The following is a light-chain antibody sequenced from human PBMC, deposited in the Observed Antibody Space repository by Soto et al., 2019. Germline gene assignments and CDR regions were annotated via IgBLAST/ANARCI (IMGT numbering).Light chain of an antibody. CDR1: SSDVGGYNY. V-gene: IGLV2-14*01. J-gene: IGLJ2*01. CDR3: SSYTSSSTLV. CDR2: DVS. Sequence: QSALTQPASVSGSPGQSITISCTGTSSDVGGYNYVSWYQQHPGKAPKLMIYDVSTRPSGVSNLLSASKSANTASLTISWLQAEVEADYYCSSYTSSSTLVFGGRTK.